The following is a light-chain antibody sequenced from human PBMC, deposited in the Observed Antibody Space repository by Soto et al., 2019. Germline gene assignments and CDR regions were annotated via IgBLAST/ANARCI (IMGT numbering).Light chain of an antibody. Sequence: EIVMTQSPATLSVSPGERATLSCRASQSVSSNLAWYQQKPGQAPRLLIYGASTRATGIPARFSGSGSGTEFTHTISSLQSEDFAVYYCQQYTNWPSRTFGQGTKVDSK. CDR2: GAS. CDR3: QQYTNWPSRT. V-gene: IGKV3-15*01. CDR1: QSVSSN. J-gene: IGKJ1*01.